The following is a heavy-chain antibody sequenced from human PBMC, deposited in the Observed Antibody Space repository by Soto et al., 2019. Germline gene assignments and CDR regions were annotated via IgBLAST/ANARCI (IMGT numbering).Heavy chain of an antibody. CDR3: ARANYYGSPGDFDY. J-gene: IGHJ4*02. V-gene: IGHV3-48*01. Sequence: EVQLVESGGGLVQPGGSLRLSCAASGFTFSSYSMNWVRQAPGKGLEWVSYISSSSSTIYYADSVKGRFTISRDNVKNSLYLQMNGLRAEDTAVYYCARANYYGSPGDFDYWGQGTLVTVSS. D-gene: IGHD3-10*01. CDR1: GFTFSSYS. CDR2: ISSSSSTI.